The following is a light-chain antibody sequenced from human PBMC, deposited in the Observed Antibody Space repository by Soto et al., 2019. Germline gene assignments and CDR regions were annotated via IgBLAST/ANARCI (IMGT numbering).Light chain of an antibody. Sequence: QAVVTQPPSASATPGQRVTISCSGSSSNIGNNNAYWYQHVPRTAPKLIIHHNTLRPSWVPDRFSGSKSGTSASLAISGLQSDDESDYYCAAWDDSLGAVVFGGGTKLTVL. CDR1: SSNIGNNN. V-gene: IGLV1-47*02. CDR2: HNT. J-gene: IGLJ2*01. CDR3: AAWDDSLGAVV.